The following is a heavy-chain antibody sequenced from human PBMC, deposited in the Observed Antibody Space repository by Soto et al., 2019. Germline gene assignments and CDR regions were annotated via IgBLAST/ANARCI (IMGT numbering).Heavy chain of an antibody. CDR1: GYTFATYA. V-gene: IGHV1-3*01. J-gene: IGHJ5*02. CDR2: INPATGNT. D-gene: IGHD1-20*01. Sequence: QVQLVQSGAEVKKPGASVKVSCKASGYTFATYAIHWVRQAPGEGLEWMGWINPATGNTEYSEKFQDRVTLTRDTSAPTAYKELRWLRFEDTAVYYCAIRYKSARWLETRGQGTLVTVSS. CDR3: AIRYKSARWLET.